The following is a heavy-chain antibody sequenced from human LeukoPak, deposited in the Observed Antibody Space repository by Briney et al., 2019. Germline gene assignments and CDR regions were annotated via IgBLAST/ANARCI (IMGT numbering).Heavy chain of an antibody. CDR3: AGITMVRGSPAD. V-gene: IGHV1-2*02. CDR2: INPNSGGT. J-gene: IGHJ4*02. D-gene: IGHD3-10*01. CDR1: GYTFTGYY. Sequence: ASVKVSCKASGYTFTGYYMHWVRQAPGQGLEWMGWINPNSGGTNYAQKFQGRVTMTRDTSISTAYMELSRLRSDDTAVYYCAGITMVRGSPADWGQGTLVTASS.